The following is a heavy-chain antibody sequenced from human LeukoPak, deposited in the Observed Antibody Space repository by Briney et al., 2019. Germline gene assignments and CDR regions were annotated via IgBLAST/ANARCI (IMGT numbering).Heavy chain of an antibody. V-gene: IGHV4-39*07. Sequence: PSETLSLTCTVSGGSISSSSYYWGWIRQPPGKGLEWIGSIYYSGSTYYNPSLKSRVTISVDTSKNQFSLKLSSVTAADTAVYYCARDLARDPFDIWGQGTMVTVSS. J-gene: IGHJ3*02. CDR3: ARDLARDPFDI. CDR2: IYYSGST. CDR1: GGSISSSSYY.